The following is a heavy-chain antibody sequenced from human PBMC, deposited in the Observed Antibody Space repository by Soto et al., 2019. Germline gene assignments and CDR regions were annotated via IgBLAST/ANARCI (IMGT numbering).Heavy chain of an antibody. CDR2: INHSGST. CDR1: GGSFSGYY. Sequence: PSETLSLTCAGYGGSFSGYYWSWIRQPPGKGLEWIGEINHSGSTNYNPSLKSRFTISRVNAKNSLYLQMNSLRAEDTALYYCAKDGSTIFGVVQDYYYGMDVWGQGTTVTVSS. V-gene: IGHV4-34*10. J-gene: IGHJ6*02. D-gene: IGHD3-3*01. CDR3: AKDGSTIFGVVQDYYYGMDV.